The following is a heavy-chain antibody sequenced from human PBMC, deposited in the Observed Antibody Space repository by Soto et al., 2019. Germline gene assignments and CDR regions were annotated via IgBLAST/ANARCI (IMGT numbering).Heavy chain of an antibody. D-gene: IGHD3-9*01. V-gene: IGHV3-30*18. Sequence: PGGSLRLSCAASGFTFRNHGMHWFRQAPGKGLEWVAVISYDGSKKYYADSVKGRFTISRDNSKNTLYLQMNSLRAEDTAVYYCAKEEDYDILTGPQYYFDYWGQGTLVTVSS. CDR1: GFTFRNHG. CDR3: AKEEDYDILTGPQYYFDY. CDR2: ISYDGSKK. J-gene: IGHJ4*02.